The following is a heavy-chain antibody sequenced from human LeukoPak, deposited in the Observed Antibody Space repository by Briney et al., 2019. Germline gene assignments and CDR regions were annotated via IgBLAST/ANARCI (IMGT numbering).Heavy chain of an antibody. J-gene: IGHJ4*02. CDR1: GYTFTSYD. V-gene: IGHV1-18*01. Sequence: ASVKVSCKASGYTFTSYDINWVRQAPGQGLEWMGWISAYNGNTNYAQKLQGRVTMTTDTSTSTAYMELRSLRSDDTAVYYCARGAYYYDSSGYSFDYWGQGTLVTVSS. D-gene: IGHD3-22*01. CDR3: ARGAYYYDSSGYSFDY. CDR2: ISAYNGNT.